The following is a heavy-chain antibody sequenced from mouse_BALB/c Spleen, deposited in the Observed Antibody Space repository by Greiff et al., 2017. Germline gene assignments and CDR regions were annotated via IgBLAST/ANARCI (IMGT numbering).Heavy chain of an antibody. J-gene: IGHJ2*01. CDR2: ISYDGSN. CDR1: GYSITSGYY. D-gene: IGHD3-2*01. V-gene: IGHV3-6*02. CDR3: ARVDSSGYVFDY. Sequence: EVKLQQSGPGLVKPSQSLSLTCSVTGYSITSGYYWNWIRQFPGNKLEWMGYISYDGSNNYNPSLKNRISITRDTSKNQFFLKLNSVTTEDTATYYCARVDSSGYVFDYWGQGTTLTVSS.